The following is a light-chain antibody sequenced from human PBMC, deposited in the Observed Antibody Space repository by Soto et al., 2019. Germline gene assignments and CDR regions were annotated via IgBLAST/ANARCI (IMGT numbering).Light chain of an antibody. V-gene: IGKV1-39*01. CDR2: GAS. CDR3: QQNYKTLNT. Sequence: DIQMTQSPSSLSASVGDRVTITCRASESISRYGDWYQQKPGKAPKLLIYGASILQSGLPSRFSCSAPRTVFIPPIHTLQPEDFSPTYCQQNYKTLNTVGQGAPVET. CDR1: ESISRY. J-gene: IGKJ5*01.